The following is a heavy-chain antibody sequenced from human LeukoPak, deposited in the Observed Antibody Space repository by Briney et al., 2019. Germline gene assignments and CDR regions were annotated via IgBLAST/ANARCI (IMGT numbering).Heavy chain of an antibody. CDR1: GGTFSSYA. Sequence: GSSVKVSCKASGGTFSSYAISWVRQAPGQGLEWMGGIIPIFGTANYAQKFQGRVTITADESTSTAYMELSSLRSEDTAVYCCAREDCSSTSCYATGWYFDLWGRGTLVTVSS. V-gene: IGHV1-69*01. CDR2: IIPIFGTA. D-gene: IGHD2-2*01. J-gene: IGHJ2*01. CDR3: AREDCSSTSCYATGWYFDL.